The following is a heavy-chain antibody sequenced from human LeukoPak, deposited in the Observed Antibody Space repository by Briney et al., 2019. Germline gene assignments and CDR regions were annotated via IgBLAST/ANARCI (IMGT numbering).Heavy chain of an antibody. CDR1: GGSITSSNW. CDR3: ARRSTVTTFDY. V-gene: IGHV4-4*02. CDR2: IYHNGST. Sequence: SGTLSLTCAVSGGSITSSNWWSWVRQPPGKGLEWIGEIYHNGSTNYNPSLKSRVTMSVDKSKNQFSLKLNSVTAADTAVYYCARRSTVTTFDYWGQGTLVTVSS. D-gene: IGHD4-17*01. J-gene: IGHJ4*02.